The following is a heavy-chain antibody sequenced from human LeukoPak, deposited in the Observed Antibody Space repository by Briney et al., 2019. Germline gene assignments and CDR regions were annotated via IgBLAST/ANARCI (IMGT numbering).Heavy chain of an antibody. J-gene: IGHJ4*02. Sequence: PGGSLRLSCAASGFTFSSYWMSWVRQAPGKGLEWVANIKQDGSEKYYVVSVKGRFTISRDNAKNSLYLQMNSLRAEDTAVYYCARGVVAVAGTWYFDYWGQGTLVTVSS. CDR3: ARGVVAVAGTWYFDY. CDR2: IKQDGSEK. D-gene: IGHD6-19*01. V-gene: IGHV3-7*01. CDR1: GFTFSSYW.